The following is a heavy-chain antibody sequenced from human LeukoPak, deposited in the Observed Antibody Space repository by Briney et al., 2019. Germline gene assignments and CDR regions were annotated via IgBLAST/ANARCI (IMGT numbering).Heavy chain of an antibody. Sequence: SVKVSCKASGGTFSSYAISWVRQAPGQGLEWMGGIIPIFGTANYAQKFQGRVTITADESTSTAYIELSSLRSEDTAVYYCARAHRYCSSTSCYDWATYYYYYGMDVWGQGTTVTVSS. CDR3: ARAHRYCSSTSCYDWATYYYYYGMDV. CDR2: IIPIFGTA. D-gene: IGHD2-2*01. V-gene: IGHV1-69*13. J-gene: IGHJ6*02. CDR1: GGTFSSYA.